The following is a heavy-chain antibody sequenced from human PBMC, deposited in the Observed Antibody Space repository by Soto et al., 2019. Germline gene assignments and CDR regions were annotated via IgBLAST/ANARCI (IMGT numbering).Heavy chain of an antibody. CDR3: ATCMVRGVNGYYYYGMDV. CDR1: GYTFTGYY. V-gene: IGHV1-2*04. CDR2: INPNSGGT. Sequence: ASVKVSCKASGYTFTGYYMHWVRQAPGQGLEWMGWINPNSGGTNYAQKFQGWVTMTRDTSISTAYMELSRLRSDDTAVYYCATCMVRGVNGYYYYGMDVWGQGTTVTVSS. J-gene: IGHJ6*02. D-gene: IGHD3-10*01.